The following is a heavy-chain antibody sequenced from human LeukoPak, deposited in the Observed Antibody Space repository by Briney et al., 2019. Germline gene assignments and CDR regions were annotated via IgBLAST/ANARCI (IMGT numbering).Heavy chain of an antibody. D-gene: IGHD3-10*01. V-gene: IGHV3-7*01. CDR2: IKQDGSEK. CDR1: GFTFSIYW. CDR3: AREGTYYYGSGSYLVY. J-gene: IGHJ4*02. Sequence: GGSLRLSCAASGFTFSIYWMSWVRQAPGKGLEWVANIKQDGSEKYYVDSVKGRFTISRDNAKNSLYLQMNSLRAEDTAVYYCAREGTYYYGSGSYLVYWGQGTLVTVSS.